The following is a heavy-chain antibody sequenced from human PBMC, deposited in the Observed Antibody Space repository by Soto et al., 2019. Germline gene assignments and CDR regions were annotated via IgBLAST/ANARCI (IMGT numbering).Heavy chain of an antibody. CDR3: ARRAETNGWNGFGADKYYFDF. Sequence: ASVKVSCKASGYTFTSYDMYWVRQATGQGLEGMGWMNPNTGNSGYAQKFQGRVTMTSDTSISTAHMELSSLRSEDTAVYYCARRAETNGWNGFGADKYYFDFWGQGTMVTVSS. J-gene: IGHJ4*02. V-gene: IGHV1-8*01. CDR2: MNPNTGNS. CDR1: GYTFTSYD. D-gene: IGHD1-1*01.